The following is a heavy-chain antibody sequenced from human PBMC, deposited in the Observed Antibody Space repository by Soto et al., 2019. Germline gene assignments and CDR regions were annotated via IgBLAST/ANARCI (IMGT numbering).Heavy chain of an antibody. CDR1: GFTFSNAW. Sequence: PGGSLRLSCAASGFTFSNAWMSWVRQAPGKGLEWVGRIKSKTDGGTTDYAAPVKGRFTISRDDSKNTLYLQMNSLKTEDTAVYYCTTDPRAAAGTVYYYYMDVWGKGTTVTVSS. J-gene: IGHJ6*03. V-gene: IGHV3-15*01. CDR2: IKSKTDGGTT. CDR3: TTDPRAAAGTVYYYYMDV. D-gene: IGHD6-13*01.